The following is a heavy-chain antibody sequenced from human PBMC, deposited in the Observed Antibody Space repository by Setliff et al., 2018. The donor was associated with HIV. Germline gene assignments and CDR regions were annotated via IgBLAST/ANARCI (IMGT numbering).Heavy chain of an antibody. Sequence: ASVKVSCKVYGYTLSELSIHWVRQAPGKGLEWMGYFDPEDGETVHAQKFQGRVTITADESTSTAYMELSSLRSEDTAVYYCARATVVVVITTTTYNWFDPWGQGTLVTVSS. J-gene: IGHJ5*02. CDR1: GYTLSELS. CDR3: ARATVVVVITTTTYNWFDP. V-gene: IGHV1-24*01. CDR2: FDPEDGET. D-gene: IGHD3-22*01.